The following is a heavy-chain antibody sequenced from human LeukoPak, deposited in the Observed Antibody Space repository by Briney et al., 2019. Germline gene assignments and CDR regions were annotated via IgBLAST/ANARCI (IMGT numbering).Heavy chain of an antibody. J-gene: IGHJ6*03. CDR1: GFTFSSYN. V-gene: IGHV3-23*01. CDR2: IRGSGGTT. Sequence: GGSLRLSCAASGFTFSSYNMSWVRQAPGKGLEWVSTIRGSGGTTYYAVSVKGRFTISRDNSKNTLYLQMNSLRAEDTAVYYCAKDSAPYYYYMDVWGKGTTVTISS. CDR3: AKDSAPYYYYMDV.